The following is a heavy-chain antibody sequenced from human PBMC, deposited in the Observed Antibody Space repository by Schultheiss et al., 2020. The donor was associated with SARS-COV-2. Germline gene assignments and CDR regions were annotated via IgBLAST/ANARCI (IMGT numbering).Heavy chain of an antibody. CDR3: AREGNYYGSGSYPD. Sequence: SETLSLTCTVSGGSISSGGYYWSWIRQHPGKGLEWIGYIYYSGSTYYNPSLKSLVTISVDTSKNQFSLKLSSVTAADTAVYYCAREGNYYGSGSYPDWGQGTLVTVSS. CDR1: GGSISSGGYY. V-gene: IGHV4-31*01. D-gene: IGHD3-10*01. CDR2: IYYSGST. J-gene: IGHJ4*02.